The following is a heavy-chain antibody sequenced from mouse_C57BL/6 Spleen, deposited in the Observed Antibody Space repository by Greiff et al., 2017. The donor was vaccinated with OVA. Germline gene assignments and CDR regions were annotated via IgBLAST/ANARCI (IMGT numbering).Heavy chain of an antibody. V-gene: IGHV1-64*01. Sequence: QVQLQQPGAELVKPGASVKLSCKASGYTFTSYWMHWVKQRPGQGLEWIGMIHPNSGSTNYNEKFKSKATLTVAKSSSTAYMQLSSLTSEDSAVYDCARGGYWDKYCDVWGTGTTVTVSS. CDR2: IHPNSGST. CDR1: GYTFTSYW. CDR3: ARGGYWDKYCDV. D-gene: IGHD4-1*01. J-gene: IGHJ1*03.